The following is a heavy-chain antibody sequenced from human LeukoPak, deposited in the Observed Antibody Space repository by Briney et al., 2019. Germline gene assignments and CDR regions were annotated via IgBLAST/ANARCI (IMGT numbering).Heavy chain of an antibody. CDR1: GFTFSSYA. V-gene: IGHV3-23*01. D-gene: IGHD5-18*01. CDR3: AKSSRAAYGYGASFDY. Sequence: RSGGSLRLSCAASGFTFSSYAMSWVRQAPGKGLEWVSAISGSGGSTYYADSVKGRFTISRDNSKNTVYLQMNSLRAEDTAVYYCAKSSRAAYGYGASFDYWGQGTLVTVSS. J-gene: IGHJ4*02. CDR2: ISGSGGST.